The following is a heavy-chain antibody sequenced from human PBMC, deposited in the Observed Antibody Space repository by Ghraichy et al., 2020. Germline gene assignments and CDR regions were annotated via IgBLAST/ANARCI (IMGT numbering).Heavy chain of an antibody. V-gene: IGHV3-30*02. J-gene: IGHJ4*02. CDR3: AKVFYDSSGYYYESPYDY. D-gene: IGHD3-22*01. CDR2: IRYDGSNK. Sequence: GGSLRLSCAASGFTFSSYGMHWVRQAPGKGLEWVAFIRYDGSNKYYADSVKGRFTISRDNSKNTLYMQMNSLRAEDTAVYYCAKVFYDSSGYYYESPYDYWGQGTLVTVSS. CDR1: GFTFSSYG.